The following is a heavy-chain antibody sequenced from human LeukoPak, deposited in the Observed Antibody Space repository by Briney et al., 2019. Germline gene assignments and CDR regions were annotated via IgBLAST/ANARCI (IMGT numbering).Heavy chain of an antibody. Sequence: PGGSLRLSCVASGFTFSSNALTWVRQAPGKGQKCVSVISGSGGTTHYADSVKGRFSISRDNSKNTLYLQMNSLRAEDTAVYYCAKGRIDYPWYFDYWGQGTLVTVSS. D-gene: IGHD4-11*01. V-gene: IGHV3-23*01. CDR2: ISGSGGTT. J-gene: IGHJ4*02. CDR3: AKGRIDYPWYFDY. CDR1: GFTFSSNA.